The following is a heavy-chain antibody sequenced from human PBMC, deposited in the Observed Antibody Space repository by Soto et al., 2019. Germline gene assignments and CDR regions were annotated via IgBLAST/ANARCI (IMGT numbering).Heavy chain of an antibody. CDR2: IKSKTDGGTT. V-gene: IGHV3-15*07. Sequence: EVQLVESGGGLVKPGGSLRLSCAASGFTFSNAWMNWVRQAPGKGLEWVGRIKSKTDGGTTGCAAPVKGRFTISRDDSKNTLYLQMNSLKTEDTAVYYCTTYYHGSESAPIDYWGQGTLVTVSS. D-gene: IGHD3-10*01. CDR3: TTYYHGSESAPIDY. J-gene: IGHJ4*02. CDR1: GFTFSNAW.